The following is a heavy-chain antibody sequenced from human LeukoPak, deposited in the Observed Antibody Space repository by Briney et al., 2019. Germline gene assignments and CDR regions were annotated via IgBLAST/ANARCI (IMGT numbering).Heavy chain of an antibody. V-gene: IGHV3-48*01. CDR1: GFTFSSYS. CDR3: ARITSVVYY. CDR2: ISSSSSTI. Sequence: GGSLRLSCAASGFTFSSYSMNWVRQAPGKGLEWVSYISSSSSTIYYADSVEGRFTISRDNSKNTLYLQMSSLRAEDTAIYYCARITSVVYYWGQGTLVTVSS. J-gene: IGHJ4*02. D-gene: IGHD1-20*01.